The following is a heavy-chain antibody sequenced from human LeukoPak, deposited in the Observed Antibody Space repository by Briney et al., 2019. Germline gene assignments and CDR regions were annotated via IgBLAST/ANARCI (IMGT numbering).Heavy chain of an antibody. CDR1: GFTFSLYW. CDR2: IKSDGSRI. CDR3: VRVGFNWYFDL. V-gene: IGHV3-74*01. Sequence: GGSLRLSCAASGFTFSLYWMHWVRQAPGTGLVWVARIKSDGSRINYADSVKGRFTISRDNSKNTLFLQMNSLRPEDTAVYYCVRVGFNWYFDLWGRGTMVTVSS. J-gene: IGHJ2*01. D-gene: IGHD1-26*01.